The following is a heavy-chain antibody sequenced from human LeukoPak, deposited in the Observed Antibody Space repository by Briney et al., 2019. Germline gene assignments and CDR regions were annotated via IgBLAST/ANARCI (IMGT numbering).Heavy chain of an antibody. D-gene: IGHD6-13*01. V-gene: IGHV3-9*01. CDR3: AKGDDAGYSYGMDV. CDR2: ISLNSGTI. CDR1: GFTFNDYA. J-gene: IGHJ6*02. Sequence: GGSLRLSCGASGFTFNDYAMHWVRQAPEKGLEWVSGISLNSGTIGYADSVKGRFTISRDNAKNSLYLQMNSLRAEDTALYYCAKGDDAGYSYGMDVWGQGTTVTVSS.